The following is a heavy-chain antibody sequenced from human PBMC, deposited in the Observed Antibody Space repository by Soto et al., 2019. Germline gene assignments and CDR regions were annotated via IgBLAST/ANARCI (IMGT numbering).Heavy chain of an antibody. CDR3: ARVILHRSGWYSNAGYYGMDF. CDR1: GYTFTGYY. J-gene: IGHJ6*02. Sequence: QVQLVQSGAEVKKPGASVNVSCKASGYTFTGYYMHWVRQAPGQGLEWMGWINPNSGGTNYAQKFQGRVTMTRDTSISTAYMEVSRLRSDDTAVYYCARVILHRSGWYSNAGYYGMDFWGQCTKVTVSS. CDR2: INPNSGGT. D-gene: IGHD6-19*01. V-gene: IGHV1-2*02.